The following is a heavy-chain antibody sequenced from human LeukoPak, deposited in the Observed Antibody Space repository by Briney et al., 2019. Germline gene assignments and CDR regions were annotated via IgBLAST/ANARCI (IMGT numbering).Heavy chain of an antibody. D-gene: IGHD1-1*01. V-gene: IGHV3-74*01. Sequence: GGSLRLSCAASGFTFSSYWMHWVRQAPGKGLVWVSRINSDGSNTNYADSVKGRFTISRDNAKNTLYLQMNSLRVDDTAVYYCARVSWNDGNFACWGQGTLVTVSS. CDR1: GFTFSSYW. CDR2: INSDGSNT. CDR3: ARVSWNDGNFAC. J-gene: IGHJ4*02.